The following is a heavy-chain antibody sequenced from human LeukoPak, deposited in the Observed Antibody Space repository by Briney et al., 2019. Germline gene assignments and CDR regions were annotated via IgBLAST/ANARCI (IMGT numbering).Heavy chain of an antibody. CDR2: ISGSGGST. Sequence: PGGSLRLSCAASGFTFSSYAMSWVRQAPGTGLEWVSAISGSGGSTYYADSVKGRFTISRDNSKNTLYLQMNSLRAEGTAVYYCAKGTSLINILTGYFYYFDYWGQGTLVTVSS. CDR1: GFTFSSYA. CDR3: AKGTSLINILTGYFYYFDY. J-gene: IGHJ4*02. V-gene: IGHV3-23*01. D-gene: IGHD3-9*01.